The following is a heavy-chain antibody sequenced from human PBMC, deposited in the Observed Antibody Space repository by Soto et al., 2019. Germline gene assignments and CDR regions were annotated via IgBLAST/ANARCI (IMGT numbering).Heavy chain of an antibody. CDR1: GYTFTSYG. CDR3: ARDTVISGRYYPYYYYGMDV. Sequence: ASVKVSCKASGYTFTSYGISWVRQAPGQGLEWMGWISAYNGNTNYAQKLQGRVTMTTDTSTSTAYMELRSLRSDDTAVYYCARDTVISGRYYPYYYYGMDVWGQGTTVTVSS. D-gene: IGHD1-26*01. J-gene: IGHJ6*02. V-gene: IGHV1-18*01. CDR2: ISAYNGNT.